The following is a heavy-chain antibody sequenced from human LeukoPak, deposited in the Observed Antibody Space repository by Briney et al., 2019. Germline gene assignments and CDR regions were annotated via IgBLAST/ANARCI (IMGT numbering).Heavy chain of an antibody. CDR1: GFTFSDYY. CDR2: ISSSGSTI. V-gene: IGHV3-11*04. D-gene: IGHD3-22*01. J-gene: IGHJ4*02. CDR3: ASETGYYYDSREDY. Sequence: GGSLRLSCAASGFTFSDYYMSWIRQAPGKGLEWVSYISSSGSTIYYADSVKGRFTISRDNAKNSLYLQMNSLRAEDTAVYYCASETGYYYDSREDYWGQGTLVTVSS.